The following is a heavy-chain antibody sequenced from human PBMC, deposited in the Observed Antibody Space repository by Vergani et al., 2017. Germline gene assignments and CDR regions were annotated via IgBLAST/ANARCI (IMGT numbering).Heavy chain of an antibody. CDR1: GGTFSSYA. CDR2: IIPIFGPA. V-gene: IGHV1-69*01. J-gene: IGHJ6*04. Sequence: QVQLVQSGAEVKKPGSSVKVSCKASGGTFSSYAISWVRQAPGQGLEWMGGIIPIFGPANYAQKFQGRVTITADESTSTAYMELSSLRSEATAVYYCAIAADILTGRDSGDVWGKGTTVTVSS. D-gene: IGHD3-9*01. CDR3: AIAADILTGRDSGDV.